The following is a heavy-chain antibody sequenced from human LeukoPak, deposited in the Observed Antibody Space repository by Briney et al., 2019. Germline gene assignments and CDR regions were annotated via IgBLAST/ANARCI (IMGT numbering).Heavy chain of an antibody. J-gene: IGHJ2*01. CDR1: GYTFTSYG. Sequence: ASVKVSCKASGYTFTSYGISWVRQATGQGLEWMGWMNPNRGNTDYAQKFQGRVTLTTDTSMSTAYMELRGLRSDDTAVYFCARTVIRGALGNFDLWGRGTLVTVSS. V-gene: IGHV1-18*01. CDR2: MNPNRGNT. D-gene: IGHD7-27*01. CDR3: ARTVIRGALGNFDL.